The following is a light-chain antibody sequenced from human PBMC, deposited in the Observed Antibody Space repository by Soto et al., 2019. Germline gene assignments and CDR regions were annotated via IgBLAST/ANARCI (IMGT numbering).Light chain of an antibody. CDR3: QLYNSRSGT. CDR1: QGNSDW. Sequence: DNQMTQSPSTLSASVGDRVTITCRASQGNSDWLAWYQQKPGKAPRLLIYDASSLENWVPSRFSGSGSGTEFTLTISSRQPDDSATYYCQLYNSRSGTFGQVTKMEIK. J-gene: IGKJ1*01. CDR2: DAS. V-gene: IGKV1-5*01.